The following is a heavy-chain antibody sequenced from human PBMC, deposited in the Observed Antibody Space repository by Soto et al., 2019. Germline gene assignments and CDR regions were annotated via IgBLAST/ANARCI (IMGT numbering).Heavy chain of an antibody. CDR2: ISAYNGNT. D-gene: IGHD6-13*01. Sequence: ASVKVSCKASGYTFTSYGISWVRQAPGQGLEWMGWISAYNGNTNYAQKLQGRVTMTTDTSTSTAYMELRSLRSDDTAVYYCAREVEWSSFHFSAGGYYYMDVWGKGTTVTVSS. CDR3: AREVEWSSFHFSAGGYYYMDV. CDR1: GYTFTSYG. V-gene: IGHV1-18*01. J-gene: IGHJ6*03.